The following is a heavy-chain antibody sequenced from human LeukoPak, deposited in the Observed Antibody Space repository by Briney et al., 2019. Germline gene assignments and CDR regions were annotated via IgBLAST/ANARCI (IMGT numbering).Heavy chain of an antibody. J-gene: IGHJ4*02. CDR2: IYTSGST. CDR3: ARGRPFSSSSPLFDY. D-gene: IGHD6-13*01. V-gene: IGHV4-61*02. Sequence: PSQTLSLTCTVSGGSISSGSYYWSWIRQPGGKGLEWIGRIYTSGSTNYNPSLKSRVTISVDTSKNQFSLKLSSVTAADTAVYYCARGRPFSSSSPLFDYWGQGTLVTVSS. CDR1: GGSISSGSYY.